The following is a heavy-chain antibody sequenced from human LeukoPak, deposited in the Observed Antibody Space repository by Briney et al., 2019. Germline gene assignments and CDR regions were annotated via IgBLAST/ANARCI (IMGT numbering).Heavy chain of an antibody. J-gene: IGHJ4*02. CDR1: GGTFSSYA. CDR2: IIPIFGTA. V-gene: IGHV1-69*13. Sequence: ASVKVSCKASGGTFSSYAISWVRQAPGQGLEWMGGIIPIFGTANYAQKFQGRVTITADESTSTAYMELSSLRSEDTAVYYCAKGELWFGELLYGDYWGQGTLVTVSS. CDR3: AKGELWFGELLYGDY. D-gene: IGHD3-10*01.